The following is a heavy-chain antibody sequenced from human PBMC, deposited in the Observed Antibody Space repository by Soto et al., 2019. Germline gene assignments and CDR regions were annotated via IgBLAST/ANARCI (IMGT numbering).Heavy chain of an antibody. CDR3: ARIYCTTTTCDSWFDP. Sequence: GESLKISCTGFGYTLTTFWISWVRQMPGKGLEWMGRIDPGDTYATYSPAFQGHVTISADKATSTAYLQWSSLKASDTAMYFCARIYCTTTTCDSWFDPWGQGTLVTVSS. CDR1: GYTLTTFW. V-gene: IGHV5-10-1*01. CDR2: IDPGDTYA. D-gene: IGHD2-2*01. J-gene: IGHJ5*02.